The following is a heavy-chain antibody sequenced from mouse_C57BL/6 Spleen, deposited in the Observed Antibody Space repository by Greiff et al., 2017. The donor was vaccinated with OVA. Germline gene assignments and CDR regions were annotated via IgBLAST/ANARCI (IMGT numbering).Heavy chain of an antibody. CDR2: IDPSDSYT. V-gene: IGHV1-59*01. CDR1: GYTFTSYW. Sequence: QVQLQQPGAELVRPGTSVKLSCKASGYTFTSYWMHWVKQRPGQGLEWIGVIDPSDSYTNYNQKFKGKATLTVDTSSSTAYMQLSSLTSEDSAVYYCARSSMVTSPKYFDVWGTGTTVTVSS. D-gene: IGHD2-2*01. CDR3: ARSSMVTSPKYFDV. J-gene: IGHJ1*03.